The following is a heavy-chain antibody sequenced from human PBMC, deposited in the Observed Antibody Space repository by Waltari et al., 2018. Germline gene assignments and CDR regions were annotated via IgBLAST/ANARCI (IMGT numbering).Heavy chain of an antibody. J-gene: IGHJ4*02. CDR2: IKNKANLYST. Sequence: EVQLVESGGGLVQPGGSLRLSCAASGFTFSDHYMDWVRQAPGKGLQFVEHIKNKANLYSTEYVPSVKVRFTISRDDAKSSLYLQMNSLKSEDTAVYYCVRIRLGPTTRIFDSWGQGTLVTVSS. V-gene: IGHV3-72*01. CDR3: VRIRLGPTTRIFDS. CDR1: GFTFSDHY. D-gene: IGHD1-26*01.